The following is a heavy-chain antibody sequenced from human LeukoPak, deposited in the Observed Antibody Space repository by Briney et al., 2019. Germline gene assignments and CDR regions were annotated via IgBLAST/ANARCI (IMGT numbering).Heavy chain of an antibody. J-gene: IGHJ5*02. D-gene: IGHD2-2*01. Sequence: SETLSLTCAVYGGSFSGYYWSWIRQPAGKGLEWIGRIYTSGSTNYNPSLKSRVTMSVDTSKNQFSLKLSSVTAADTAVYYCARDWAHCSSTSCYVRAHWFDPWGQGTLVTVSS. CDR1: GGSFSGYY. CDR2: IYTSGST. V-gene: IGHV4-4*07. CDR3: ARDWAHCSSTSCYVRAHWFDP.